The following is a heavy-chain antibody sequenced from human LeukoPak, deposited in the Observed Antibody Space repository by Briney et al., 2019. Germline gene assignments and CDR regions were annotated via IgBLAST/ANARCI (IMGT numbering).Heavy chain of an antibody. CDR3: AKGSAVAGPGKYYFDY. CDR1: GLTFSSYA. Sequence: GGSLRLSCAASGLTFSSYAMSWVRQAPGKGLDWVSVITGSGGNTYYADSVKGRFTISRDNSNNTLYLQMNSLRAEDTAVYYCAKGSAVAGPGKYYFDYWGQGTLDTVSS. V-gene: IGHV3-23*01. D-gene: IGHD6-19*01. CDR2: ITGSGGNT. J-gene: IGHJ4*02.